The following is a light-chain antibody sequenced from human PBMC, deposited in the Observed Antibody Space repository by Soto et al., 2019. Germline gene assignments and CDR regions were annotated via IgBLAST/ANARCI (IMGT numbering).Light chain of an antibody. CDR2: DAS. CDR3: QQYTNYSWT. Sequence: DIQMTQSPSTLSASVGDRVTITCRASQSISSWLAWYHQKPGKAPKLLTYDASSLESGVPSRFSGSGSGTEFTLTISSLQPDDFATYYCQQYTNYSWTFGQGTKVDI. V-gene: IGKV1-5*01. CDR1: QSISSW. J-gene: IGKJ1*01.